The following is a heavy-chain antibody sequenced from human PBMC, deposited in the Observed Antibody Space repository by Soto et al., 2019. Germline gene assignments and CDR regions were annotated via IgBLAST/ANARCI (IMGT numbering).Heavy chain of an antibody. CDR1: GGSISSYY. CDR3: ARGYSSSWNYYYYYGMDV. D-gene: IGHD6-13*01. Sequence: KTSETLSLTCTVSGGSISSYYWSWIRQPAGKGLEWIGRIYTSGSTNYNPSLKSRVTISVDTSKNQFSLKLSSVTAADTAVYYCARGYSSSWNYYYYYGMDVWGQGTTVTVSS. V-gene: IGHV4-4*07. CDR2: IYTSGST. J-gene: IGHJ6*02.